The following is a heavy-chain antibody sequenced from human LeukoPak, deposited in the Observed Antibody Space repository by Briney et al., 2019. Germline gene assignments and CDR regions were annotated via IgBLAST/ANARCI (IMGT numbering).Heavy chain of an antibody. CDR3: GRSVPCSGHNCYPNWFDS. CDR1: GYSFTNHW. D-gene: IGHD2-15*01. J-gene: IGHJ5*01. V-gene: IGHV5-51*01. Sequence: PGESLKISCKGSGYSFTNHWIGWVRQMPGKGLELMGIIYPSDSETRYSPSFQGQATLSVDKSISTACLQWSSLKASDSAMYYCGRSVPCSGHNCYPNWFDSWGQGTLVTVSS. CDR2: IYPSDSET.